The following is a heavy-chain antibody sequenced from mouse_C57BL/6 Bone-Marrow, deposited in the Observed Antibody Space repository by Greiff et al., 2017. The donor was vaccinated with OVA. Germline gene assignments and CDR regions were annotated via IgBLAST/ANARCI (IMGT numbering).Heavy chain of an antibody. CDR3: ARSLHSEGFAY. D-gene: IGHD2-1*01. J-gene: IGHJ3*01. Sequence: QVQLQQSGPELVKPGASVKISCKASGYAFSSSWMNWVKQRPGKGLEWIGRIYPGDGDTNYNGKFKGKATLTADKSSSTAYMQLSSLTSEDSAVYFCARSLHSEGFAYWGQGTLVTVSA. CDR2: IYPGDGDT. V-gene: IGHV1-82*01. CDR1: GYAFSSSW.